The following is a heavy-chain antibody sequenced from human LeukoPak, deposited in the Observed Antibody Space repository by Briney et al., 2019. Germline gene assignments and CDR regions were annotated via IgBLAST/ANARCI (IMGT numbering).Heavy chain of an antibody. J-gene: IGHJ4*02. CDR1: GFTFSSYP. D-gene: IGHD3-22*01. V-gene: IGHV3-23*01. CDR2: ISGSGDNT. CDR3: AKGSYYDSSGSFYFDY. Sequence: GGSLRLSCAASGFTFSSYPMSWVRQAPGKGLEWVSGISGSGDNTYYADSMKGRFTISRDNSKNTLYVQVNSLGTEDTAAYYCAKGSYYDSSGSFYFDYWGQGTLVTVSS.